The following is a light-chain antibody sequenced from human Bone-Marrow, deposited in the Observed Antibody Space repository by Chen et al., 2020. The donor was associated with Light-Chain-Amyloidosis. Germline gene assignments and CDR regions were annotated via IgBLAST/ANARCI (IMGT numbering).Light chain of an antibody. CDR1: SSEVGGDNH. Sequence: QSALTQPASVSGSPGQSITISCTGTSSEVGGDNHVSWYQQHPDKAPKLMIYEVTNRPSWVPDRFAGYKSDNTASLTISGLQTEDEADYFCSSYTITNTLVFGSGTRVTVL. CDR2: EVT. CDR3: SSYTITNTLV. J-gene: IGLJ1*01. V-gene: IGLV2-14*01.